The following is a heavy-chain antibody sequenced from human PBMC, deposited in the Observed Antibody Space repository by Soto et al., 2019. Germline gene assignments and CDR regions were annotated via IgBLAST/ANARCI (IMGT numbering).Heavy chain of an antibody. Sequence: EVQLLESGGGLVQPGGSLRLSCAASGLTFSSYAMTWVGQAPGKGLEWVSTISRSGDSTYYRDSVKGRFTISRDNSKNTVYLQMNSLRAEDTAGYYCAKTDKFNPQSSGWANRFDYWGQGTLVTVSS. J-gene: IGHJ4*02. CDR3: AKTDKFNPQSSGWANRFDY. D-gene: IGHD6-19*01. CDR2: ISRSGDST. V-gene: IGHV3-23*01. CDR1: GLTFSSYA.